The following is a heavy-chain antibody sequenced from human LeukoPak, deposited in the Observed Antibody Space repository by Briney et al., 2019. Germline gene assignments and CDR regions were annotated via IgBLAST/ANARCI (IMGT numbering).Heavy chain of an antibody. CDR2: IKQDGSEK. CDR3: ARDRFVYTH. Sequence: GGSLRPSCAASGFTFSNYWMTWVRQAPGKGLEWVANIKQDGSEKYYVDSVKGRITISRDNAKNSLYLQMNSLRAEDTAVYYCARDRFVYTHWGQGTLVAVSS. D-gene: IGHD2-2*02. V-gene: IGHV3-7*01. J-gene: IGHJ4*02. CDR1: GFTFSNYW.